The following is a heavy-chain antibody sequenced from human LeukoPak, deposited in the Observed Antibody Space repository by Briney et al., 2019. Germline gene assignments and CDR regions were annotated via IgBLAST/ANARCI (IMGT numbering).Heavy chain of an antibody. V-gene: IGHV4-30-4*08. J-gene: IGHJ3*02. CDR1: GGSISSGDYY. Sequence: PSETLSLTCTVSGGSISSGDYYWSWIRQPPGKGLEWIGYIYYSGSTYYNPSLKSRVTISVDTSKNQFSLKLSSVTAADTAVYYCARDRTPYRTIFGVVPRARDAFDIWGQGTMDTVSS. D-gene: IGHD3-3*01. CDR2: IYYSGST. CDR3: ARDRTPYRTIFGVVPRARDAFDI.